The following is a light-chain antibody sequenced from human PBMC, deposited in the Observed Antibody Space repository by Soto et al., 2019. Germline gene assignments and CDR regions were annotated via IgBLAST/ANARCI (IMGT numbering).Light chain of an antibody. CDR1: SSDVGGYSY. CDR3: NSYAGSNNWV. Sequence: QSVLTQPPSASGSPGQSVTISCTGTSSDVGGYSYVSWYQQHPGKAPKLMIYEVSKRPSGVPDRFSGSKSGNTASLTVSGLRAEDEADYYCNSYAGSNNWVFGGGTKLTVL. V-gene: IGLV2-8*01. CDR2: EVS. J-gene: IGLJ3*02.